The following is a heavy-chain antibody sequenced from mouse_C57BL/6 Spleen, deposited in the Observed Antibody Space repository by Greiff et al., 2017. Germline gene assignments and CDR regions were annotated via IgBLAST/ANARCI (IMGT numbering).Heavy chain of an antibody. CDR3: DRPRGEIGFAY. J-gene: IGHJ3*01. V-gene: IGHV14-2*01. Sequence: EVMLVEPGAELVKPGASVKLSCTASGFNINDYYMHWVKQRTEQGLEWIGRIDPEDGETKYAPKFQGKATITADTTSNTAYLQLSSLTTKDTAVYYCDRPRGEIGFAYWGQGTLVTVSA. CDR1: GFNINDYY. CDR2: IDPEDGET. D-gene: IGHD5-1-1*01.